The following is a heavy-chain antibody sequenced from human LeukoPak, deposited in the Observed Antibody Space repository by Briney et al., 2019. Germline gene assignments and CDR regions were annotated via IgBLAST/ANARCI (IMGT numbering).Heavy chain of an antibody. CDR1: GFTFSSYG. D-gene: IGHD6-19*01. J-gene: IGHJ4*02. V-gene: IGHV3-30*02. CDR3: AKDGGSGWYFDY. Sequence: GGSLRLSCAASGFTFSSYGMHWVRQAPGKGLEWVAFIRYDGSNKYYADSVKGRFTISKDNSKNTLYLQMNSLRAEDTAVYYCAKDGGSGWYFDYWGQGTLVTVSS. CDR2: IRYDGSNK.